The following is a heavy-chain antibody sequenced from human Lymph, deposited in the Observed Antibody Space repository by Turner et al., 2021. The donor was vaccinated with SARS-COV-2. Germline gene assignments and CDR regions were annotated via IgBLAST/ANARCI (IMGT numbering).Heavy chain of an antibody. D-gene: IGHD5-12*01. Sequence: QVQLVESGGGVVQTGRSLRLSCAASGFTFSSYGMHWVRPAPGKGLEWVAVIWYDGSNNYYAYSVKCRFTITRDNSKNTLYLQMNSLRAEDTAVYYCARVKGYNGYDLRYYYGMDVLGQGTTVTVSS. V-gene: IGHV3-33*01. CDR2: IWYDGSNN. J-gene: IGHJ6*02. CDR3: ARVKGYNGYDLRYYYGMDV. CDR1: GFTFSSYG.